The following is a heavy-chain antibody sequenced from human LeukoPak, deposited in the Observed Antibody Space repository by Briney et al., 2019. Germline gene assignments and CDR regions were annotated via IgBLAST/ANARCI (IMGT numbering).Heavy chain of an antibody. CDR1: GYTFTGYY. CDR3: AKGRVVAGTKSLTYNWFDP. CDR2: INPNSGGT. J-gene: IGHJ5*02. V-gene: IGHV1-2*02. Sequence: GGSLRLSCKASGYTFTGYYIHWVRQAPGQGLEWMGWINPNSGGTKYAQKFQGRVTMTRDTSISTAYMGLSRLRSDDTAVYYCAKGRVVAGTKSLTYNWFDPWGQGTLVTVSS. D-gene: IGHD6-19*01.